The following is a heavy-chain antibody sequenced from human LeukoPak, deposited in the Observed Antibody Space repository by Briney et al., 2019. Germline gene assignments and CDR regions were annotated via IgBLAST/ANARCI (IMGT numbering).Heavy chain of an antibody. Sequence: ASVKVSCKASGYTFTGYYMHWVRQAPGQGLEWMGWINPNSGGTNYAQKLQGRVTMTTDTSTSTAYMELRSLRSDDTAVYYCAREFAAMGYFDYWGQGTLVTVSS. D-gene: IGHD5-18*01. CDR2: INPNSGGT. CDR3: AREFAAMGYFDY. J-gene: IGHJ4*02. V-gene: IGHV1-2*02. CDR1: GYTFTGYY.